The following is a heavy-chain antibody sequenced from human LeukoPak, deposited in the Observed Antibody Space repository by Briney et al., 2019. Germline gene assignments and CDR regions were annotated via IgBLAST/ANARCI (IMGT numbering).Heavy chain of an antibody. V-gene: IGHV3-33*01. Sequence: PGGSLRLSCAAPGFTFSSYGMHWVRQAPGKGLEWVAVIWYVGSNKYYADSVKGRFTISRDNSKSTLYLQMNSQRAEDTAGYYCARKQYSSGPAPLDPWGQGTLVTVSS. J-gene: IGHJ5*02. CDR2: IWYVGSNK. D-gene: IGHD6-19*01. CDR3: ARKQYSSGPAPLDP. CDR1: GFTFSSYG.